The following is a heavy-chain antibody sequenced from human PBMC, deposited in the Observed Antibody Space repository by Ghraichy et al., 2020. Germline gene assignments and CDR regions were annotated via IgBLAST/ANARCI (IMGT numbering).Heavy chain of an antibody. CDR2: IDHTGNT. J-gene: IGHJ4*02. D-gene: IGHD2-2*01. CDR1: GGSFSGYF. Sequence: SETLSLTCAVYGGSFSGYFWSWIRQPPGKGLEWIGDIDHTGNTNYNPSLRSRVSISLDRSKNQLSLKVTSVTAADTAVYFCARDNIALVTVSAASLFDSWGQGTLVTVSS. V-gene: IGHV4-34*01. CDR3: ARDNIALVTVSAASLFDS.